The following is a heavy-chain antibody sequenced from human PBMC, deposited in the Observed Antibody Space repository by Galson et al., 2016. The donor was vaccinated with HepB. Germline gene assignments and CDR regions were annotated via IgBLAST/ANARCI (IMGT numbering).Heavy chain of an antibody. CDR3: AVYYHDSSGYFYSDY. D-gene: IGHD3-22*01. J-gene: IGHJ4*02. CDR2: LNPNSGNT. CDR1: GYTFTSND. Sequence: SVKVSCKASGYTFTSNDINWVRQATGQGLEWMGWLNPNSGNTGYARQFQGRVTMTRNTSTSTAYMELSSLRSEDTAVYYCAVYYHDSSGYFYSDYWGQGTLVTVSS. V-gene: IGHV1-8*01.